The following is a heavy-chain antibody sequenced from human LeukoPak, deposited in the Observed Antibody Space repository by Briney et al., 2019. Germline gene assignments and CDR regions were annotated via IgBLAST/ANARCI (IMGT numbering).Heavy chain of an antibody. CDR1: GYTFTGYY. J-gene: IGHJ4*02. CDR3: FREYSAGDY. V-gene: IGHV1-2*02. D-gene: IGHD2/OR15-2a*01. CDR2: INPDRGDT. Sequence: ASVKVSCKTSGYTFTGYYMHWVRQAPGQGLEWMEWINPDRGDTHYGQNFQGRVTLTTDTSISTAYMEVNILRSDDTAVYYCFREYSAGDYWGQGTLVTVSS.